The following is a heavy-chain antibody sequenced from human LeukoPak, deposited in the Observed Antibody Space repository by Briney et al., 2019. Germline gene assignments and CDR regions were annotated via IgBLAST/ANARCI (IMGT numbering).Heavy chain of an antibody. CDR3: ARDLSPIVVVVAATGSWFDP. V-gene: IGHV1-46*01. CDR1: GYTFTSYY. D-gene: IGHD2-15*01. Sequence: VASVKVSCKASGYTFTSYYMHWVRQAPGQGLEWMGIINPSGGSTSYAQKLQGRVTMTRDMSTSTVYMELSSLRSEDTAVYYCARDLSPIVVVVAATGSWFDPWGQGTLVTVSS. J-gene: IGHJ5*02. CDR2: INPSGGST.